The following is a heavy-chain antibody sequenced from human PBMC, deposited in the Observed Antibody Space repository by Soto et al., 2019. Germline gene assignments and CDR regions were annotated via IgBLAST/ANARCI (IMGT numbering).Heavy chain of an antibody. CDR3: AKDLRTRRGPPTDWYFDL. CDR2: ISYDGSNK. V-gene: IGHV3-30-3*01. J-gene: IGHJ2*01. Sequence: GGSLKLSCAASGFTFNSYAMHWVRQAPGKGLEWVAVISYDGSNKYYADYVKGRFTISRDNSKNTLYLQMNSLRAEDTAVYYCAKDLRTRRGPPTDWYFDLWGRGTLVTVSS. D-gene: IGHD5-12*01. CDR1: GFTFNSYA.